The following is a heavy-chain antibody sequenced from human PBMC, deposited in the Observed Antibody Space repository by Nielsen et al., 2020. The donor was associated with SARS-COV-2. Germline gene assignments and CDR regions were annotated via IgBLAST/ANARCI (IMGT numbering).Heavy chain of an antibody. D-gene: IGHD6-6*01. CDR1: VGTFSSYA. CDR3: ARVEQFVHWFDP. Sequence: SVKVSCKASVGTFSSYAISWVRQAPGQGLEWMGGIIPIFGTANYAQKFQGRVTITADESTSTAYMELTSLTSEDTAMYYCARVEQFVHWFDPWGQGTLVTVSS. V-gene: IGHV1-69*13. CDR2: IIPIFGTA. J-gene: IGHJ5*02.